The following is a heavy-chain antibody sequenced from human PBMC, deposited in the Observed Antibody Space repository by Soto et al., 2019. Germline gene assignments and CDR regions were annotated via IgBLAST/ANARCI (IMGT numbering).Heavy chain of an antibody. CDR1: GGSFSGYY. CDR3: ARGALFFCSSTSCYDLAFPYYYYYMDV. D-gene: IGHD2-2*01. Sequence: SETLSLTCAVYGGSFSGYYWSWIRQPPGKGLEWIGEINHSGSTKYNPSLKSRVTISVDTSKNQFSLKLSSVTAADTAVYYCARGALFFCSSTSCYDLAFPYYYYYMDVWGKGTTVTVSS. V-gene: IGHV4-34*01. J-gene: IGHJ6*03. CDR2: INHSGST.